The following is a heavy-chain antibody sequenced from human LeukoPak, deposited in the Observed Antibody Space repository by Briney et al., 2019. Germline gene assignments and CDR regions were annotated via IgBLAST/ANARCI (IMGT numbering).Heavy chain of an antibody. D-gene: IGHD1-1*01. V-gene: IGHV3-23*05. CDR1: GFTFSSSD. Sequence: GGSLRLSCAASGFTFSSSDMSWVRQAPGNGLEWVSSIRHSDSNTYYADSVIGRFTISRDNSKNTLYLQMNSLSAEDTAVYYCANRGNPTVGHHYLDVWGKGTTVSVSS. CDR3: ANRGNPTVGHHYLDV. CDR2: IRHSDSNT. J-gene: IGHJ6*03.